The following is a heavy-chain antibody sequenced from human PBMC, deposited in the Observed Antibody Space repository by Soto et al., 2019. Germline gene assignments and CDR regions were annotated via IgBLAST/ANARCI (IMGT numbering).Heavy chain of an antibody. V-gene: IGHV1-18*01. CDR1: GYTFTSYG. Sequence: QVHLVQSGAEVKKPGASVKVSCKASGYTFTSYGITWVRQAPGQGLEWMGWISAHNGNTDYAQKLQGRVIVTRDTSTGTAYMELRGLRSDDTAVYYCARGREGDYWGQGALVTVSS. CDR2: ISAHNGNT. D-gene: IGHD3-10*01. CDR3: ARGREGDY. J-gene: IGHJ4*02.